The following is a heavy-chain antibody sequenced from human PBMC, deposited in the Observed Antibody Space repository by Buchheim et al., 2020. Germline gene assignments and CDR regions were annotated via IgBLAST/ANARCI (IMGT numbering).Heavy chain of an antibody. J-gene: IGHJ3*02. CDR2: INPSSGAT. CDR1: GFTFSGFY. CDR3: AKRFYDYSGYDLWAFDI. D-gene: IGHD3-22*01. Sequence: QVHLVQSGAEVKKPGASVKVSCKTSGFTFSGFYMHWVRQAPGQGLEWMGWINPSSGATNCAQKFQDRVNITRDTSINTAYMELTRLRSDDTAVYYCAKRFYDYSGYDLWAFDIWGQGT. V-gene: IGHV1-2*02.